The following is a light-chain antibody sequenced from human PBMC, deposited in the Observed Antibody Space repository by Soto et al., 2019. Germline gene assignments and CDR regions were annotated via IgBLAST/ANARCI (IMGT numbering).Light chain of an antibody. CDR1: QSVNSNY. CDR2: GAS. J-gene: IGKJ1*01. Sequence: EIVLTQSPGTLSLSPGERATLSCRASQSVNSNYLAWYQRKPGQAPRLLIYGASNRATDIPYRFSASGSGTDFTLTITRLEPEDFAVYYCQQYDSSPPTFGQGTQVEI. CDR3: QQYDSSPPT. V-gene: IGKV3-20*01.